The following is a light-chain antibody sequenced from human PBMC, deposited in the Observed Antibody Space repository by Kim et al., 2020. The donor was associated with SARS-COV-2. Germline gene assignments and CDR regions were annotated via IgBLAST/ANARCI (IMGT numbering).Light chain of an antibody. J-gene: IGLJ3*02. CDR3: QTWGTGSWV. CDR1: SGHSSYA. V-gene: IGLV4-69*01. CDR2: LNSDGSH. Sequence: ASVKLTSTVSSGHSSYAIAWHQQQPEKGPRYLMKLNSDGSHSKGDGIPDRFSGSSSGAERYLTISSLQSEDEADYYCQTWGTGSWVFGGGTQLTVL.